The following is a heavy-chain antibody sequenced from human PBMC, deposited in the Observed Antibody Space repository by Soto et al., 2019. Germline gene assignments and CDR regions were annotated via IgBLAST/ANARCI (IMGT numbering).Heavy chain of an antibody. CDR2: IYYSGST. CDR1: GCSMSSYY. D-gene: IGHD2-15*01. V-gene: IGHV4-59*01. CDR3: ARDLMSEGYCSGGSCYGAFDI. Sequence: SETLALTCTVSGCSMSSYYWSWIRQPPGKGLEWIGYIYYSGSTNYNPSLKSRVTISVDTSKNQFSLKLSSVTAADTAVYYCARDLMSEGYCSGGSCYGAFDIWGQGTMVTVSS. J-gene: IGHJ3*02.